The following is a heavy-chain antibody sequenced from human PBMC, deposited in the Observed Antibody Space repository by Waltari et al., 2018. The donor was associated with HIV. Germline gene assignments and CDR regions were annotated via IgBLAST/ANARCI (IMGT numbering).Heavy chain of an antibody. V-gene: IGHV1-69*02. J-gene: IGHJ6*02. Sequence: QVQLVPSGAAVKKPGSSVRVSCKASGDTFRSYTINWVRQAPGQGLEWMGRIIPILDLSNSAQKFQDRVTIMADKSTNTAYMDLSSLTSEDTAVYYCARGKGYYGMDVWGQGTTVTVSS. CDR3: ARGKGYYGMDV. CDR2: IIPILDLS. CDR1: GDTFRSYT.